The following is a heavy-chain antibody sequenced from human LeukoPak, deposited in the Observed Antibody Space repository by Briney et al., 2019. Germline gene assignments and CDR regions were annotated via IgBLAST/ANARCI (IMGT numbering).Heavy chain of an antibody. D-gene: IGHD3-3*01. J-gene: IGHJ5*02. CDR3: ARAIVSITIFGVVTGFDP. CDR2: IIPIFGTA. CDR1: GGTFSSYA. V-gene: IGHV1-69*05. Sequence: SVKVSCKASGGTFSSYAISWVRQAPGQGLERMGGIIPIFGTANYAQKFQGRVTITTDESTSTAYMELSSLRSEDTAVYYCARAIVSITIFGVVTGFDPWGQGTLVTVSS.